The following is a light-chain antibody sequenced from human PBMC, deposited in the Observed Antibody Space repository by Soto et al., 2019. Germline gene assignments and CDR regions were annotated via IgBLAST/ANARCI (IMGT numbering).Light chain of an antibody. CDR3: TSYTTSHSWV. CDR2: EVI. CDR1: SSDVGGYNF. Sequence: QPVLTQPASVSGSPGQSITISCTGTSSDVGGYNFVSWYQQHPDKAPRLLIYEVINRPSGISNRFSGSKSGNTASLTISGLQAEDEANYYCTSYTTSHSWVFGGGTQLTVL. J-gene: IGLJ3*02. V-gene: IGLV2-14*01.